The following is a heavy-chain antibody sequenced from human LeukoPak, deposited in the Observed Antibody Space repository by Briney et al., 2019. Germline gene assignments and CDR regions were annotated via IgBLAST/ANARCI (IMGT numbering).Heavy chain of an antibody. CDR1: GFTFSSYE. CDR2: ISSSGTTI. D-gene: IGHD6-13*01. Sequence: GGSLRLSYAASGFTFSSYEMNWVRQAPGKGLEWISYISSSGTTIYYADSVKGRFSISRDIAKNSVYLQMNSLRAEDTAVYYCAGLEYSSSWYFDYWGQGTLVTVSS. V-gene: IGHV3-48*03. CDR3: AGLEYSSSWYFDY. J-gene: IGHJ4*02.